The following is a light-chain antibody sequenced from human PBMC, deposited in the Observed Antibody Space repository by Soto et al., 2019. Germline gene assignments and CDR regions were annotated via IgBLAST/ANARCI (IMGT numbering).Light chain of an antibody. Sequence: EMVLTQSQGTLSLSPWKGATLSCLTSQTFSGSSLAWYQQKPGQAPRLLIYDASNRATGIPARFSGSGSGTEFTLTISTLQSEDFAVYYCQQYNNWPQITFGQGTRLEI. CDR2: DAS. CDR1: QTFSGS. J-gene: IGKJ5*01. V-gene: IGKV3D-15*01. CDR3: QQYNNWPQIT.